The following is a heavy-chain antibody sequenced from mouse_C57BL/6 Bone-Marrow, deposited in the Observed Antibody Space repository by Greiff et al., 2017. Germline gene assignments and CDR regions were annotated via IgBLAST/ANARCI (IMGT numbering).Heavy chain of an antibody. J-gene: IGHJ2*01. V-gene: IGHV5-17*01. Sequence: DVKLVESGGGLVKPGGSLKLSCAASGFTFSDYGMHWVRQAPEKGLEWVAYISSGSSTIYYADPVKGRFTISRDNAKNTLFLQMTSLRSEDTAMYYCARMNYGGDFDYWGQGTTLTVSS. D-gene: IGHD1-2*01. CDR1: GFTFSDYG. CDR3: ARMNYGGDFDY. CDR2: ISSGSSTI.